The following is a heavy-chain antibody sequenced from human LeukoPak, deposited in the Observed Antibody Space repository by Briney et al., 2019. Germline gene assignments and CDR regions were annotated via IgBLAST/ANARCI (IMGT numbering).Heavy chain of an antibody. J-gene: IGHJ4*02. CDR3: ARTKEMATISYFDS. CDR1: GFTFSSYW. D-gene: IGHD5-24*01. V-gene: IGHV3-7*01. CDR2: IKQDGSEK. Sequence: GGSLRLSCAASGFTFSSYWMSWVRQAPGKGLEWVANIKQDGSEKYYVDSVKGRFTISRDNAKNSLYLQMNSLRAEDTAVYHSARTKEMATISYFDSWGQGTLVTVSS.